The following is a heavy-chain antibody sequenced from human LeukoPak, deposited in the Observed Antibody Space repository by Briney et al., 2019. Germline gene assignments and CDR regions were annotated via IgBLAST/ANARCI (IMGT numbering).Heavy chain of an antibody. CDR3: ARGTMIVVVGQYYFDY. CDR2: INPNSGGT. V-gene: IGHV1-2*02. J-gene: IGHJ4*02. CDR1: GYTFTGYY. D-gene: IGHD3-22*01. Sequence: ASVEVSCKASGYTFTGYYMHWVRQAPGQGLEWMGWINPNSGGTNYAQKFQGRVTMTRDTSISTAYMELSRLRSDDTAVYYCARGTMIVVVGQYYFDYWGQGTLVTVS.